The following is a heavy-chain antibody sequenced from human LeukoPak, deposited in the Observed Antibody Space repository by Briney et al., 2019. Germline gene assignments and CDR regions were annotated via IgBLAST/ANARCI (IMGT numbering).Heavy chain of an antibody. D-gene: IGHD3-22*01. Sequence: GGTLRLSCAASGFTFSSYSMNWVRQAPGKGLEWVSGINWNGGSTGYADSVKGRFTISRDNAKNSLYLQMNSLRAEDTAVYYCARSSEGRYYYDSSGFSYYYYYMDVWGKGTTVTISS. V-gene: IGHV3-20*04. CDR2: INWNGGST. CDR3: ARSSEGRYYYDSSGFSYYYYYMDV. CDR1: GFTFSSYS. J-gene: IGHJ6*03.